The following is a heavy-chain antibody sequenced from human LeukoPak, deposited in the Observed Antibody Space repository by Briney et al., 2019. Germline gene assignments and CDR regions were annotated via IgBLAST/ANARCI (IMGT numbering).Heavy chain of an antibody. J-gene: IGHJ3*02. CDR3: ARSRNYDFWSVLFNHDAFDI. Sequence: ASVKVSFKASGYTFTSYDINGVGQTPGQGLEWMGGMNPNSGNTGYEQKFNGRVTITRNTSIRTAYMELSSLRSEDTAVYYFARSRNYDFWSVLFNHDAFDIWGQGTMVTVSS. D-gene: IGHD3-3*01. CDR2: MNPNSGNT. CDR1: GYTFTSYD. V-gene: IGHV1-8*03.